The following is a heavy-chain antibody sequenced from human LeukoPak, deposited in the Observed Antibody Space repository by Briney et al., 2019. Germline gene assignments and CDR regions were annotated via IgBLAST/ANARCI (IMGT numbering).Heavy chain of an antibody. Sequence: SGTLSLTCTVSVFSSGDYYWSWIRQPAGKGLEWIGRISTSGSTNYNPSLKSRVTISVDTSKNQFSLKLSSVTAADTAVYYCARVEWGSGSYSLDYWGQGTLVTVSS. CDR1: VFSSGDYY. V-gene: IGHV4-61*02. CDR3: ARVEWGSGSYSLDY. CDR2: ISTSGST. J-gene: IGHJ4*02. D-gene: IGHD3-10*01.